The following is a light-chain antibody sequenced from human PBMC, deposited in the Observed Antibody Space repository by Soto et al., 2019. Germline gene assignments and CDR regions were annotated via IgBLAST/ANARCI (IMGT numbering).Light chain of an antibody. CDR1: SSDVGGYNF. CDR2: DVS. V-gene: IGLV2-14*01. Sequence: QSVLTRPTSVSGSPGQSIAISCTGTSSDVGGYNFVSWYQQHPHKAPQLMISDVSNRPSGVSNRFSGSKSGNTGSLTICGPQAEGEAHYYWRLYPRNSSGGFGNANKLSVL. J-gene: IGLJ1*01. CDR3: RLYPRNSSGG.